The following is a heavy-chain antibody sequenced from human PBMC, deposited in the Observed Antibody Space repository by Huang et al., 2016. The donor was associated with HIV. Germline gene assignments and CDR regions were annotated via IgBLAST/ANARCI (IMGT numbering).Heavy chain of an antibody. D-gene: IGHD3-22*01. CDR1: GLSISSYW. Sequence: EVQLVESGGGLVQPGGSLRLSCAASGLSISSYWMHWVRQAPGKGLVWVSRINSDGSSTSYADSVKGRFTISRDNAKNTLYLQMNSLRAEDTAVYYCARDPRIQSWLNFFDYWGQGTLVSVSS. CDR3: ARDPRIQSWLNFFDY. V-gene: IGHV3-74*01. CDR2: INSDGSST. J-gene: IGHJ4*02.